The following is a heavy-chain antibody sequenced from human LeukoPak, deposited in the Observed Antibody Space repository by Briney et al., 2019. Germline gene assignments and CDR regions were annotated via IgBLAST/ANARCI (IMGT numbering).Heavy chain of an antibody. CDR1: GFTFSSYW. J-gene: IGHJ3*02. V-gene: IGHV3-13*01. CDR2: ISIGGDT. CDR3: ARAHVGWGLAFDI. Sequence: PGGSLRLSCAASGFTFSSYWMSWVRQGPGKGLEWVAAISIGGDTYYPGSVKGRFTISRENAKNSFYLQMNSLRAGDTSIYYCARAHVGWGLAFDIWGQGTVVIVSS. D-gene: IGHD3-16*01.